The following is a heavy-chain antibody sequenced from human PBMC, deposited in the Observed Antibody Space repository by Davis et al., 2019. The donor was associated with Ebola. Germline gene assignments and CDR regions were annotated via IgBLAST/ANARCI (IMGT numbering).Heavy chain of an antibody. Sequence: AASVKVSCNASGYTLTSYYMHWLRQAPGQGLEWTGIINPSGGSTRYSLQFQGRVTMTRDTSTSTVYMELSSLRSEDTAVYYCARGTIFGVVSAYFDYWGQGTLVTVSS. CDR1: GYTLTSYY. CDR2: INPSGGST. V-gene: IGHV1-46*01. CDR3: ARGTIFGVVSAYFDY. D-gene: IGHD3-3*01. J-gene: IGHJ4*02.